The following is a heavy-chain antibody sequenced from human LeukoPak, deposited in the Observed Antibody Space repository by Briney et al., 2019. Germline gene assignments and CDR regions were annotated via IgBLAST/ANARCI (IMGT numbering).Heavy chain of an antibody. D-gene: IGHD3-22*01. CDR2: IYPGDSDT. Sequence: GASLQISCKGSGYSFTSYWIGWVRPLPGKGLGWVGIIYPGDSDTRYSPSFQGQVTISADKSISTAYLQWSSLKASDTAMYYCARREGYYYDSSGPLQSSEWYFDYWGQGTLVTVSS. V-gene: IGHV5-51*01. CDR3: ARREGYYYDSSGPLQSSEWYFDY. J-gene: IGHJ4*02. CDR1: GYSFTSYW.